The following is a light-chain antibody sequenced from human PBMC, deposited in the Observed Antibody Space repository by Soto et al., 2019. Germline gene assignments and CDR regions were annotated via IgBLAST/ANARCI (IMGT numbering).Light chain of an antibody. J-gene: IGKJ3*01. Sequence: DIQMTQSPSSLSASVGDRVTVTCRSSQSIGGYLNWYQQKPGKAPKLLMHAASTLQSGVPSRFSGSGYGTDYTLTISSLQPEDFATYCCKQSYSNPFTFGPGTQVEIK. V-gene: IGKV1-39*01. CDR2: AAS. CDR1: QSIGGY. CDR3: KQSYSNPFT.